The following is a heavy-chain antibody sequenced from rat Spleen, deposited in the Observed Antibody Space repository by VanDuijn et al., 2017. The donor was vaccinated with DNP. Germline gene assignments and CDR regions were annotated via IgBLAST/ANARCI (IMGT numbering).Heavy chain of an antibody. D-gene: IGHD4-3*01. CDR1: GYTFTSYY. CDR3: AQANGRD. V-gene: IGHV1-43*01. Sequence: QVQLQQSGAELAKPGSSVKISCKASGYTFTSYYITWIKQTTGQGLEYIGYINTGSGGTNYNEKFKGRATLTVDRSSSTAFMQLSSLTPDDSAVYYCAQANGRDWGQGVMVTVSS. J-gene: IGHJ2*01. CDR2: INTGSGGT.